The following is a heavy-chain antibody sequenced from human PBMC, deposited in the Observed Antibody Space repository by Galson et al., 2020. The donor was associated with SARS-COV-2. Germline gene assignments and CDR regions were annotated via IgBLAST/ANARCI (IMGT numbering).Heavy chain of an antibody. CDR2: ISYDGSNK. D-gene: IGHD1-26*01. Sequence: GGSLRLSCAASGFTFSSYAMHWVRQAPGKGLEWVAVISYDGSNKYYADSVKGRFTISRDNSKNTLYLQMNSLRAEDTAVYYCARDLYLRELRSYYGMDVWGQGTTVTVSS. J-gene: IGHJ6*02. CDR3: ARDLYLRELRSYYGMDV. CDR1: GFTFSSYA. V-gene: IGHV3-30*04.